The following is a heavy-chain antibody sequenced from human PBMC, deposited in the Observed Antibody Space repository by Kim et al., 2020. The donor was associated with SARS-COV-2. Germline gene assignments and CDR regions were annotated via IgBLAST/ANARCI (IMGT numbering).Heavy chain of an antibody. V-gene: IGHV1-69*04. Sequence: SVKVSCKASGVTFSSYAISWVRQAPGQGLEGMGRIIPILGIAHYAQKFQGRVTITADKSTSTAYMELSSLRSEDTAVYYCARAGLGRYFDWLYGYYYYGMDVWGQGTTVTVSS. CDR1: GVTFSSYA. CDR2: IIPILGIA. J-gene: IGHJ6*02. D-gene: IGHD3-9*01. CDR3: ARAGLGRYFDWLYGYYYYGMDV.